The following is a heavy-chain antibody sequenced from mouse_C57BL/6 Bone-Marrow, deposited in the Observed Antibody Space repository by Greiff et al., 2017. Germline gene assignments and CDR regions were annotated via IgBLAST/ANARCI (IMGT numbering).Heavy chain of an antibody. Sequence: VHVKQSGAELVRPGASVKLSCTASGFNIKDYYMHWVKQRPEQGLEWIGRIDPEDGDTEYAPKFQGKATMTADTSSNTAYLQLSSLTSEDTAVYYCTVGNRYAMDYWGQGTSVTVSS. D-gene: IGHD2-1*01. V-gene: IGHV14-1*01. CDR1: GFNIKDYY. CDR2: IDPEDGDT. J-gene: IGHJ4*01. CDR3: TVGNRYAMDY.